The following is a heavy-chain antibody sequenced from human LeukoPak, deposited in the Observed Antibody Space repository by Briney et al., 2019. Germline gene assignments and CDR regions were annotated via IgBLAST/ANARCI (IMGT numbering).Heavy chain of an antibody. CDR3: ARDQVYNSAQGVVDY. J-gene: IGHJ4*02. V-gene: IGHV1-2*02. D-gene: IGHD6-19*01. CDR2: INPNSGGT. Sequence: ASVKVSCKTSGYTFTAYYMHWVRQAPRQGLEWMGWINPNSGGTNYAQKFQGRVTMTRDTSISTAYMELSRLTSDDTAVYYCARDQVYNSAQGVVDYWGQGTLVTVSS. CDR1: GYTFTAYY.